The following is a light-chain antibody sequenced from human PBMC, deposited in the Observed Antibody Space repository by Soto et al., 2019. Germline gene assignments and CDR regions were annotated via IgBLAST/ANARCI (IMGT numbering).Light chain of an antibody. V-gene: IGLV2-11*01. CDR1: SSDIGDYSY. CDR3: CSYAADYTFV. CDR2: DVS. J-gene: IGLJ1*01. Sequence: QSVLTQPRSVSGTPGQSVTISCTGSSSDIGDYSYVSWYQQHPGKAPQLIIYDVSKRPSGVPDRFSASKYGNTASLTLSGLQAEDEACYYCCSYAADYTFVFGTGTQVTVL.